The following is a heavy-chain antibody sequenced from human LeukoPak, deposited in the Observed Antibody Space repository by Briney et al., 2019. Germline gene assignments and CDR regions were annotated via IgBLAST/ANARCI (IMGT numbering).Heavy chain of an antibody. J-gene: IGHJ4*02. CDR2: INTDGSST. CDR1: GLTFSSYW. D-gene: IGHD1-26*01. Sequence: ALRLSCASSGLTFSSYWMQWVRQAPGKGLVWVARINTDGSSTTYADSVKGRFTISRDNAKNTLYLQMNSLRAEDTAVYYCATQASVGYWGQGTLVTVSS. CDR3: ATQASVGY. V-gene: IGHV3-74*01.